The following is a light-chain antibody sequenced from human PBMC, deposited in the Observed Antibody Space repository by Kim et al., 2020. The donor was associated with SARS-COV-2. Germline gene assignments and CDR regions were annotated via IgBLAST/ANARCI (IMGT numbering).Light chain of an antibody. J-gene: IGKJ1*01. CDR2: GAS. Sequence: VSPGERATLSCRASQSVSSNLAWYQQKPGQAPRLLIYGASTRATGIPARFIGSGSGTEFTLTISSLQSEDFAVYYCQQYNNWPVTFGQGTKVDIK. CDR3: QQYNNWPVT. V-gene: IGKV3-15*01. CDR1: QSVSSN.